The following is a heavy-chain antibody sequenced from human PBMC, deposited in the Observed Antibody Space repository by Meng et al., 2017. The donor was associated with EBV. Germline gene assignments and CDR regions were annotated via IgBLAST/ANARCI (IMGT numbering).Heavy chain of an antibody. CDR2: INPNSGGT. V-gene: IGHV1-2*06. J-gene: IGHJ4*02. D-gene: IGHD6-19*01. CDR3: ARVGIAVAGTGDY. Sequence: QGQVVQLGAEVKKPGASVKVSCKASGYTFTGYYMHWVRQASGQGLEWMGRINPNSGGTNYAQKFQGRVTMTRDTSISTAYMELSRLRSDDTAVYYCARVGIAVAGTGDYWGQGTLVTVSS. CDR1: GYTFTGYY.